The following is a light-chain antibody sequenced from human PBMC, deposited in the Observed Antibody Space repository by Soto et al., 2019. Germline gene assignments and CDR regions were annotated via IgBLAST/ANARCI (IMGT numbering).Light chain of an antibody. CDR3: QQYNNWPRP. CDR1: QSVNSN. V-gene: IGKV3-15*01. J-gene: IGKJ1*01. CDR2: RAS. Sequence: VLTQSTGTLSLSPGERATLSCRASQSVNSNLAWYQQKPGQAPRLLIYRASTRATGIPARFSGSGSGTDFTLTISGLQSEDFAVYYCQQYNNWPRPFGQ.